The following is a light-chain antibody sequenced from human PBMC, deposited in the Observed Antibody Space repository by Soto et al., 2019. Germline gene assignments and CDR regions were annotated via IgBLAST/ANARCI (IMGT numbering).Light chain of an antibody. CDR3: SSYTSTSTLVV. CDR1: SSDFGGYNY. Sequence: QSALTQPASVSGSPGQSITISCTGTSSDFGGYNYVSWYQHHPGKAPKLMIYDVSNRPSVISNRFSGSKSGNTASLTISGLQAEDEADYYCSSYTSTSTLVVFGGGTKVTVL. J-gene: IGLJ2*01. CDR2: DVS. V-gene: IGLV2-14*03.